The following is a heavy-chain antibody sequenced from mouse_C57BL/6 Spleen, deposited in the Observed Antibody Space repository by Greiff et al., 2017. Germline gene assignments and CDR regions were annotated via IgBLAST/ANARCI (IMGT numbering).Heavy chain of an antibody. CDR3: ARLGTTVVADY. CDR2: IDPSDSYT. J-gene: IGHJ2*01. Sequence: VQLQQPGAELVKPGASVKLSCKASGYTFTSYWMQWVKQRPGQGLEWIGEIDPSDSYTNYNPKFKGKATLTVDTSSSTAYMQLSSLTSEDSAVYYCARLGTTVVADYWGQGTTLTVSS. V-gene: IGHV1-50*01. D-gene: IGHD1-1*01. CDR1: GYTFTSYW.